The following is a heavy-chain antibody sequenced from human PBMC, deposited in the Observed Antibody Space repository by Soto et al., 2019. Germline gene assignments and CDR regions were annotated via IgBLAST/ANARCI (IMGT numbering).Heavy chain of an antibody. CDR2: LTGGGDST. CDR1: GYTFSSYA. Sequence: EVQLLESGGALVQPGGSLRLSCAASGYTFSSYAMSWVRQAPGKGLEWVSALTGGGDSTYYADSVKGRFTISRDNSKNTLLLHMNSLRAEDTAVYYCAKDRGARSGYGFDYWGHGTLVTGSS. CDR3: AKDRGARSGYGFDY. J-gene: IGHJ4*01. V-gene: IGHV3-23*01. D-gene: IGHD3-3*01.